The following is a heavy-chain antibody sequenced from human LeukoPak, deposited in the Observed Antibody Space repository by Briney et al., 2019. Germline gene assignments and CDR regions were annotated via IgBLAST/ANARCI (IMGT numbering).Heavy chain of an antibody. D-gene: IGHD3-22*01. CDR3: ARVGLDYYDPAGAFDI. CDR2: IYYSGST. Sequence: PSETLSLTCTVSGGSISSSSYYWGWIRQPPGKGLEWIGSIYYSGSTYYNPSLKSRVTISVDTSKNQFSLKLSSVTAADTAVYYCARVGLDYYDPAGAFDIWGQGTMVTVSS. V-gene: IGHV4-39*07. J-gene: IGHJ3*02. CDR1: GGSISSSSYY.